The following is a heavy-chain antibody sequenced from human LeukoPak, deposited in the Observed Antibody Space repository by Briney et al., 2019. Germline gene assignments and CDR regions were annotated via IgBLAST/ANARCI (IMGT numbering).Heavy chain of an antibody. CDR1: GFTFSNYV. CDR2: ISGSGHST. CDR3: AKLRFRSIAAAGTNNWFDP. J-gene: IGHJ5*02. Sequence: GGSLRLSCGASGFTFSNYVMTWVRQAPGKGLKWVSSISGSGHSTPCADSVKGRFTISRDNSKNTLYLQMNSLRAEDTAVYYCAKLRFRSIAAAGTNNWFDPWGQGTLVTVSS. V-gene: IGHV3-23*01. D-gene: IGHD6-13*01.